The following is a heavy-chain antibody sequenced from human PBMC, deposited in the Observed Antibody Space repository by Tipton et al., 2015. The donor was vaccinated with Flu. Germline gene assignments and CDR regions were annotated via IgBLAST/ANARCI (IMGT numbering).Heavy chain of an antibody. CDR1: GGSISSYY. CDR2: IYHSGPT. J-gene: IGHJ4*02. CDR3: AGRLLGFCSGGGCLSY. V-gene: IGHV4-59*01. Sequence: TLSLTCDVSGGSISSYYWSWIRQPPGKGLEWIGYIYHSGPTKYNPTLKSRVTTTADMSKNQLSLQLSSVTAADTAVYYCAGRLLGFCSGGGCLSYWGQGIPVIVSP. D-gene: IGHD2-15*01.